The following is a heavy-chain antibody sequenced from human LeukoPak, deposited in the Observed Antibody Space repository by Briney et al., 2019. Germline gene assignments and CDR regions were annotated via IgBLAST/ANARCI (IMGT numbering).Heavy chain of an antibody. V-gene: IGHV3-66*02. J-gene: IGHJ4*02. CDR1: GFTVSSNY. Sequence: GGSLRLSCAASGFTVSSNYMSWVRQAPGKGLEWVSDIYSGGSTYYADSVKGRFTISRDNSKNTLYLQMNSLRAEDTAVYYCASLLKGCSSTSCYRSLDYWGQGTLVTVSS. CDR2: IYSGGST. CDR3: ASLLKGCSSTSCYRSLDY. D-gene: IGHD2-2*02.